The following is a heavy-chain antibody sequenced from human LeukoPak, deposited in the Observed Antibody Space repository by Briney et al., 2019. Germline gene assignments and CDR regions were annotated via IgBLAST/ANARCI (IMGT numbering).Heavy chain of an antibody. CDR1: GYTCTGYY. V-gene: IGHV1-2*02. CDR2: INPNSGGT. D-gene: IGHD2-2*01. CDR3: AREDIVVVPAAPWYYYYGMDV. Sequence: ASVKVSCKASGYTCTGYYMHWVRQAPGQGLEWMVWINPNSGGTNYAQKFQGRVTMTRDTSISTAYMELSRLRSDDTAVYYCAREDIVVVPAAPWYYYYGMDVWGQGTTVTVSS. J-gene: IGHJ6*02.